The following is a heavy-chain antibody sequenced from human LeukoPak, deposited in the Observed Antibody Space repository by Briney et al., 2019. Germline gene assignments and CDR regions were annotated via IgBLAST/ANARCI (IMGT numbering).Heavy chain of an antibody. Sequence: ASVKVSCKASGYTFTGYCIHWVRQAPGQGLEWMGWINPNSGGTNYARKFQGRVTMTRDTSISTAYMELSRLTSDDTAVYYCARGWIYYDSSGPFDYWGQGTLVTVSS. CDR3: ARGWIYYDSSGPFDY. CDR2: INPNSGGT. V-gene: IGHV1-2*02. CDR1: GYTFTGYC. D-gene: IGHD3-22*01. J-gene: IGHJ4*02.